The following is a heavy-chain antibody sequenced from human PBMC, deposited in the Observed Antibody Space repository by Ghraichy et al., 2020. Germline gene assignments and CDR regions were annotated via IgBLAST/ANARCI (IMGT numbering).Heavy chain of an antibody. Sequence: GGSLRLSCAASGFTFSSYAMSWVRQAPGKGLEWVSAISGSGGSRYNADSVKGRFTISRDNSKNTLDLQMNSLRVEDTAVYYCAKDHGGMVVYQLPAEYFQHWRQGTLVTVSS. V-gene: IGHV3-23*01. J-gene: IGHJ1*01. CDR3: AKDHGGMVVYQLPAEYFQH. CDR1: GFTFSSYA. D-gene: IGHD2-2*01. CDR2: ISGSGGSR.